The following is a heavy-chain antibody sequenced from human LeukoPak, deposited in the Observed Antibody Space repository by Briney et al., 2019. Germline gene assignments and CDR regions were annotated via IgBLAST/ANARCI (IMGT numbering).Heavy chain of an antibody. CDR1: GFTFSSYW. J-gene: IGHJ6*04. D-gene: IGHD3-3*01. CDR2: INSDGSST. V-gene: IGHV3-74*01. Sequence: GGSLRLSCAASGFTFSSYWMHWVRQAPGKGLVWVSRINSDGSSTSYADSVKGRFTISRDNSKNTLYLQMNSLRAEDTAVYYCAKIRGVYYYYYGMDVWGKGTTVTVSS. CDR3: AKIRGVYYYYYGMDV.